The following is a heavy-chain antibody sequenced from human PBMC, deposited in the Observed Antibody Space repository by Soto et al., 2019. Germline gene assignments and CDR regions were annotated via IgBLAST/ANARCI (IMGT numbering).Heavy chain of an antibody. CDR1: GGALTGYY. D-gene: IGHD6-19*01. J-gene: IGHJ3*02. V-gene: IGHV4-34*01. Sequence: PSETLSLTSVVYGGALTGYYWSWFRQPPGRGLEWIGEINPTGSPKYNPSLMSRVTISVDTSKNQFSMKLSSVTAADTAVFYCARSREQWLVDAFDIWGQGTMVT. CDR2: INPTGSP. CDR3: ARSREQWLVDAFDI.